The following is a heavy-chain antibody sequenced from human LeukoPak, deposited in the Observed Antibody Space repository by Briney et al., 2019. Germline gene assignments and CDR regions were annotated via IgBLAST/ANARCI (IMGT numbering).Heavy chain of an antibody. V-gene: IGHV3-33*01. CDR1: GFTFSSYG. CDR2: IWYDGSNK. Sequence: PGGSLRLSCAASGFTFSSYGMHWVRQAPGKGLEWVAVIWYDGSNKYYADSVKGRFTISRDNSKNTLYLQMNSLRAEDTAVYYCARDPTIVGATGRRFDYWGQGTLVTVSS. D-gene: IGHD1-26*01. J-gene: IGHJ4*02. CDR3: ARDPTIVGATGRRFDY.